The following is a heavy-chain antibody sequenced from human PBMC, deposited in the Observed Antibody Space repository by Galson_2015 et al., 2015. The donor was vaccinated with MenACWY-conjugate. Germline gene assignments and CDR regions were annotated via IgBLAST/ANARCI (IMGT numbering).Heavy chain of an antibody. Sequence: SVKVSCKVSGGTFSSYAISWVRQAPGQGLEWMGGIIPIFGTANYAQKFQGRVTITADESTSTAYMELSSLRSEDTAVYYCEAYCGGDCYSTFDFWGQGTLVTVSS. J-gene: IGHJ4*02. D-gene: IGHD2-21*02. CDR3: EAYCGGDCYSTFDF. V-gene: IGHV1-69*13. CDR2: IIPIFGTA. CDR1: GGTFSSYA.